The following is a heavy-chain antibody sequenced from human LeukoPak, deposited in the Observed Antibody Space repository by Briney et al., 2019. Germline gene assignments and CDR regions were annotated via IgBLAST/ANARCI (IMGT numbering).Heavy chain of an antibody. CDR2: INPNSGGT. CDR3: ARDRDYYGSGSYYSY. Sequence: ASVKVSCKASGYTFTGYYMHWVRQAPGQGLEWMGWINPNSGGTNYAQKFQGRVTMTRDTSISTAYMELSRLRSDDTAVYYCARDRDYYGSGSYYSYWGQGTLVTVSS. CDR1: GYTFTGYY. J-gene: IGHJ4*02. V-gene: IGHV1-2*02. D-gene: IGHD3-10*01.